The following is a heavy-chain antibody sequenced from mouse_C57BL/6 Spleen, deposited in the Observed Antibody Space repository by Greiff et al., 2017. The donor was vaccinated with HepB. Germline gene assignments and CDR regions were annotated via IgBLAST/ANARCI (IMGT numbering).Heavy chain of an antibody. V-gene: IGHV5-4*01. CDR3: ARAYGNYAYYVDY. CDR1: GFTFSSYA. D-gene: IGHD2-10*02. Sequence: EVQGVESGGGLVKPGGSLKLSCAASGFTFSSYAMSWVRQTPEKRLEWVATISDGGSYTYYPDNVKGRFTISRDNAKNNLYLQLSHLKSEDTAMYYCARAYGNYAYYVDYWGQGTTLTVSS. J-gene: IGHJ2*01. CDR2: ISDGGSYT.